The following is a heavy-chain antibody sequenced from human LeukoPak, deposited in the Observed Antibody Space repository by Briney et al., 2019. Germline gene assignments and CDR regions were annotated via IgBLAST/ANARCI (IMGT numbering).Heavy chain of an antibody. Sequence: PSETLSLTCTVSGGSISSYSWSWLRQPPGKGLEWIGYIYYTGSTNYNPSLQSRVTISVDTSKNQFSLKLSSVTAADTAVYYCARGALISYSYGPFDYWGQGTLVTVSS. J-gene: IGHJ4*02. D-gene: IGHD5-18*01. V-gene: IGHV4-59*01. CDR2: IYYTGST. CDR1: GGSISSYS. CDR3: ARGALISYSYGPFDY.